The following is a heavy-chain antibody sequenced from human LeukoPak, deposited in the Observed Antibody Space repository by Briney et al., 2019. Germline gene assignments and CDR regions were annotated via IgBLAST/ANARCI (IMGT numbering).Heavy chain of an antibody. CDR2: ISSSSSYT. CDR3: ARVPYYYGSGSYYSGYYFDY. J-gene: IGHJ4*02. V-gene: IGHV3-11*06. Sequence: GGSLRLSCAASGFTFSDYYMSWIRQAPGKGLEWVSYISSSSSYTNYADSVKGRFTISRDNAKNSLYLQMNSQRAEDTAVYYCARVPYYYGSGSYYSGYYFDYWGQGTLVTVSS. D-gene: IGHD3-10*01. CDR1: GFTFSDYY.